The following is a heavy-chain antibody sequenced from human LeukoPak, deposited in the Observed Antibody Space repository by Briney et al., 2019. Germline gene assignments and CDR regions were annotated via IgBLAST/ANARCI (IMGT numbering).Heavy chain of an antibody. Sequence: SETLSLTCAVYGGSFSGYYWSWIRQPPGKGLEWIGEINHSGSTNYNPSLKSRVTISVDTSKNQFSLKLSSVTAADTAVYYCARGDPGQSRPFDYWGQGTLVTVSS. CDR1: GGSFSGYY. D-gene: IGHD6-13*01. CDR3: ARGDPGQSRPFDY. CDR2: INHSGST. V-gene: IGHV4-34*01. J-gene: IGHJ4*02.